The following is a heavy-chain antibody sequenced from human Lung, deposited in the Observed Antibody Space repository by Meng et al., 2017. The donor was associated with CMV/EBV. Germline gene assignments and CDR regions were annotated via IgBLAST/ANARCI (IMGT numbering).Heavy chain of an antibody. J-gene: IGHJ4*02. D-gene: IGHD3-3*01. CDR3: AKDRPMYYDFWSGLDY. CDR2: ISGSGGST. Sequence: GGSLRLXCAASGFTFSSYAMSWVRQAPGKGLEWVSAISGSGGSTYYADSVKGRFTISRDNSKNTLYLQMNSLRAEDTAVYYCAKDRPMYYDFWSGLDYWGQGXLVT. V-gene: IGHV3-23*01. CDR1: GFTFSSYA.